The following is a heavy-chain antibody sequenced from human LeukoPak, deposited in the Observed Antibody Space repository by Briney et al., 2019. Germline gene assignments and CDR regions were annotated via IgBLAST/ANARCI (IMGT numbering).Heavy chain of an antibody. V-gene: IGHV4-39*01. D-gene: IGHD5-18*01. CDR1: AGSISSSSAY. CDR2: IYYSKNT. Sequence: SETLSLTCTVSAGSISSSSAYWGWIRQPPGKGLEWIGSIYYSKNTYYNPSLKSRVTISADTSKNQFSLTLGSVSATDTAVYYCVSPRGFSYGYFDYWGQGTLVTVSS. CDR3: VSPRGFSYGYFDY. J-gene: IGHJ4*02.